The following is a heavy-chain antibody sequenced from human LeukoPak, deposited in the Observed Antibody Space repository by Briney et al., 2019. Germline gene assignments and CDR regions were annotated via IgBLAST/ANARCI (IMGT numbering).Heavy chain of an antibody. D-gene: IGHD3-22*01. V-gene: IGHV1-2*06. CDR1: GYTFTDYY. J-gene: IGHJ4*02. CDR3: ARATGGMIIVVLYDY. Sequence: ASVKVSCKASGYTFTDYYMHWVRQAPGQGLEWMGRINPNSGDTNYVQKFHGRVTMTRDTSISTAYMELSRLRSDDTAVYYCARATGGMIIVVLYDYWGQGTLVTVSS. CDR2: INPNSGDT.